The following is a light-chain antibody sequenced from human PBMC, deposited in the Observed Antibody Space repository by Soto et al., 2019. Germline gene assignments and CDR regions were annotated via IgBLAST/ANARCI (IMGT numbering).Light chain of an antibody. J-gene: IGKJ1*01. Sequence: DIQITQSPSTLSASVADRVTXXXXASQSFTDWLACYEQKPGKAPKILIYDAATLESGVPSSFSGSGFGTEFTLTISVVQPEDFTLYYCHQRQSWPRTFGDGTKVAI. V-gene: IGKV1-5*01. CDR3: HQRQSWPRT. CDR2: DAA. CDR1: QSFTDW.